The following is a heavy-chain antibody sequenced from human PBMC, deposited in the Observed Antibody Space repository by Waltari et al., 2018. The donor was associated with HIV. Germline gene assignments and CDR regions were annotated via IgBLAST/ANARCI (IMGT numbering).Heavy chain of an antibody. V-gene: IGHV4-38-2*02. Sequence: QVQLQESGPGLVKPSETLSLTCTVSGYSISSGYYWGWIRQPPGKGLEWIGSIYHSGSTYYNPSLKSRVTISVDTSKNQFSLKLSSVTAADTAVYYCARDYGDYGLYPFLDWYFDLWGRGTLVTVSS. D-gene: IGHD4-17*01. CDR3: ARDYGDYGLYPFLDWYFDL. CDR2: IYHSGST. J-gene: IGHJ2*01. CDR1: GYSISSGYY.